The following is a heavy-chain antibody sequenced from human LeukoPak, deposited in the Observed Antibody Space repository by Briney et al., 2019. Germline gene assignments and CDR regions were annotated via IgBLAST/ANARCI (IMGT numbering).Heavy chain of an antibody. CDR1: GFTFSSYA. D-gene: IGHD2-15*01. CDR3: AKGVVAATRPPYYYYPMDV. CDR2: ISGSAEHT. J-gene: IGHJ6*02. Sequence: GGSLRLSCAASGFTFSSYAMTWVRQAPGKGLEWVSAISGSAEHTYYADSVKGRLTISRDTSKNTLYLQMNNLRVEDTAVYYCAKGVVAATRPPYYYYPMDVWGQGTTVTASS. V-gene: IGHV3-23*01.